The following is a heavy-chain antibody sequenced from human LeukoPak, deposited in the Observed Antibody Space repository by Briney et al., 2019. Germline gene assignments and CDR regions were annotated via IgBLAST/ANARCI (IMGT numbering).Heavy chain of an antibody. CDR1: GGSISSSSYY. D-gene: IGHD6-13*01. V-gene: IGHV4-39*07. J-gene: IGHJ6*02. Sequence: SETLSLTCTVSGGSISSSSYYWGWIRQPPGKGLEWIGSIYYSGSTYYNPSLKSRVTISVDTSKNQFSLKLSSVTAADTAVYYCARAPTLVIPAAGTASNYYGLDVWGQGTTVAVSS. CDR3: ARAPTLVIPAAGTASNYYGLDV. CDR2: IYYSGST.